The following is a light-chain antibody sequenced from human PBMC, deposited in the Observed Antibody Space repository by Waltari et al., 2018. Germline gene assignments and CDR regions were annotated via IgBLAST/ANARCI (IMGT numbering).Light chain of an antibody. V-gene: IGKV1-17*01. CDR3: QQGNSYPYS. CDR1: QGIRSY. CDR2: NAN. J-gene: IGKJ2*03. Sequence: DIQMSQYPSSLSASVGDRVNITCRASQGIRSYLNWYQQKSGKAPKLLIYNANSLASGVPSRFSGSGSGTEFTLTITSLQPEDFASYHCQQGNSYPYSFGQGTKVEIK.